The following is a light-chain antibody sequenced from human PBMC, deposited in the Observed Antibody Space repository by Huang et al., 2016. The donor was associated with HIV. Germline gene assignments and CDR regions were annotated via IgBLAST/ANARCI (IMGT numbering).Light chain of an antibody. CDR1: QNVRNN. CDR3: QQYNDWPRT. J-gene: IGKJ2*01. CDR2: GAT. Sequence: DIVMTQSPATLSVSPGERATLSCRASQNVRNNLAWYQQKPGQAPSLLIYGATTRATDIPARCSGSGSGTEFTLTISSLQSEDFAVYYCQQYNDWPRTFGQGTKLEIK. V-gene: IGKV3-15*01.